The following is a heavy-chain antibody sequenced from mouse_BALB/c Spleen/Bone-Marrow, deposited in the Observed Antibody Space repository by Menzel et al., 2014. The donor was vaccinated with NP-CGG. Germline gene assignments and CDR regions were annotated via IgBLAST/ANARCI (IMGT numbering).Heavy chain of an antibody. CDR1: GYTFTSYY. D-gene: IGHD5-1*01. V-gene: IGHV1S81*02. Sequence: QVQLQQPGAELVKPGASVKLSCKASGYTFTSYYMYWVKQRPGQGLEWIGEINPSNGGTNFNEKFKSRATLTVDKSSSTAYMQLSSMTPEDSAVYYCTRLPHWGQGTSVTVSS. J-gene: IGHJ4*01. CDR2: INPSNGGT. CDR3: TRLPH.